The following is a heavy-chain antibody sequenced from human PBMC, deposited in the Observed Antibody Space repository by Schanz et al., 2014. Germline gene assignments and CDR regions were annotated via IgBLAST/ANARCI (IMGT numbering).Heavy chain of an antibody. Sequence: QVQLVQSGAEVKKPGASVKVSCKSSGYTFTDYHIHWVRQAPGQGLEYMGRINPNSGGTSSAQKFQGRVTMTRDTSSSTVYMQLSSMTSYDTAIYYCARVTTGYDSWGQGTLVTVSS. CDR2: INPNSGGT. D-gene: IGHD5-12*01. J-gene: IGHJ4*02. V-gene: IGHV1-2*06. CDR1: GYTFTDYH. CDR3: ARVTTGYDS.